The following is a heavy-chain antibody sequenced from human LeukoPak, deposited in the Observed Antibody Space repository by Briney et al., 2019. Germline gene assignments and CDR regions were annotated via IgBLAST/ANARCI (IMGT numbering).Heavy chain of an antibody. CDR2: IYYSGST. Sequence: PSETLSLTCTVSGGSISSYLWSWIRQPPGKGLEWIGYIYYSGSTNYNPSLKSRVTILVDTSKNQFSLKVSSVTAADTAVYYCARGQYSGSCSDNWGQGSLVTVSS. V-gene: IGHV4-59*01. CDR1: GGSISSYL. D-gene: IGHD1-26*01. CDR3: ARGQYSGSCSDN. J-gene: IGHJ4*02.